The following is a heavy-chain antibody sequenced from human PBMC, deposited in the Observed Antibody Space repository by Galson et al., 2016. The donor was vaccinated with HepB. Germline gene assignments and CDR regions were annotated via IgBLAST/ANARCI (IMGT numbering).Heavy chain of an antibody. CDR2: IYYSGST. Sequence: VSGGSISSSSYYWGWIRQPPGKGLEWIGSIYYSGSTDYNPSLKSRVAISVDTSKSQFSLKVSSVTAADTAVYYCVAGAGWLPDYWGQGTLVTVSS. J-gene: IGHJ4*02. D-gene: IGHD5-18*01. CDR3: VAGAGWLPDY. V-gene: IGHV4-39*07. CDR1: GGSISSSSYY.